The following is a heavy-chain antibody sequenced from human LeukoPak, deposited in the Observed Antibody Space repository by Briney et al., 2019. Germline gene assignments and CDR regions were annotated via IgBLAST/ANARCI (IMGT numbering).Heavy chain of an antibody. D-gene: IGHD6-6*01. J-gene: IGHJ4*02. CDR1: GFTFTSSA. CDR3: AAVGSSSSPGSFDY. CDR2: IVVGSGNT. Sequence: SVKVSCKASGFTFTSSAVQWVRQARGQRLEWIGWIVVGSGNTNYAQKFQERVTITRDMSTSTAYMELSSLRSEDTAVYYCAAVGSSSSPGSFDYWGQGTLVTVSS. V-gene: IGHV1-58*01.